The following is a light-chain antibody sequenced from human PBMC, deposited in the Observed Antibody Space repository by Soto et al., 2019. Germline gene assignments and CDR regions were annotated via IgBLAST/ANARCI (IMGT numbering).Light chain of an antibody. CDR1: QSLVDSDGYTY. J-gene: IGKJ2*01. V-gene: IGKV2-24*01. CDR3: MQGTQFPHT. CDR2: KVS. Sequence: DIVLTQTPLSSPVTLGQPASISCRSSQSLVDSDGYTYLSWLHERPGQPPRLLIYKVSSRFPGVPDRVSGSGAVTDFTLKISRLEAQDVGVYYCMQGTQFPHTFGQGTKLEIK.